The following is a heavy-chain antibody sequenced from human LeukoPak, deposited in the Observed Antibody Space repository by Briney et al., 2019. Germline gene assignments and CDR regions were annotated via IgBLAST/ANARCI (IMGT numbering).Heavy chain of an antibody. CDR2: IRYDGSNK. CDR1: GFTFSSYG. J-gene: IGHJ3*02. CDR3: AKEGTYYYDISVAFDI. D-gene: IGHD3-22*01. V-gene: IGHV3-30*02. Sequence: GGSLRLSCAASGFTFSSYGMHWVRQAPGKGQEWVAFIRYDGSNKYYADSVKGRFSISRDNSKNTLYLQMNSLRAEDTAVYYCAKEGTYYYDISVAFDIWGQGTMVTVSS.